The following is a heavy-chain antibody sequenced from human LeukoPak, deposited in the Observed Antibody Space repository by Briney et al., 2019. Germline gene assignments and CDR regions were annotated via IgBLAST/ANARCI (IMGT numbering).Heavy chain of an antibody. J-gene: IGHJ4*02. V-gene: IGHV4-38-2*01. Sequence: SEALSLTCAVSGYSISSGYYWGWIRQPPGKGLEWIGSIYHSGSTYYNPSLKSRVTISVDTSKNQFSLKLSSVTAADTAVYYCAAGGNPSDFDYWGQGTLVTVSS. CDR2: IYHSGST. CDR1: GYSISSGYY. CDR3: AAGGNPSDFDY. D-gene: IGHD4-23*01.